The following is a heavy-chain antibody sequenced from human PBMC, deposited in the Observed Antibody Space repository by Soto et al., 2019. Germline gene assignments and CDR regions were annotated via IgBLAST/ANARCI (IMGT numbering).Heavy chain of an antibody. V-gene: IGHV3-9*01. CDR2: ISWNSGSI. J-gene: IGHJ4*02. Sequence: VQLVESGGGLVQPGRSLRLSCAASGFTFDDYAMHWVRQAPGKGLEWVSGISWNSGSIGYADSVKGRFTISRDNAKNSLYLQMNSLRAEDTALYYCAKSEGPNSYYFDYWGQGTLVTVSS. CDR1: GFTFDDYA. D-gene: IGHD6-6*01. CDR3: AKSEGPNSYYFDY.